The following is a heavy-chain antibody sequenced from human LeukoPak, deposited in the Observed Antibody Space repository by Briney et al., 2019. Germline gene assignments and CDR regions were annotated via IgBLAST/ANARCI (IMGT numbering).Heavy chain of an antibody. Sequence: PSETLSLTCAVYGGSFSGYYRSWIRQPPGKGLEWIGEINHSGSTNYNPSLKSRVTISVDMSKNQFSLKLSSVTAADTAVYYCARGYDSSGYYVDYWGQGTLVTVSS. CDR2: INHSGST. J-gene: IGHJ4*02. CDR1: GGSFSGYY. D-gene: IGHD3-22*01. V-gene: IGHV4-34*01. CDR3: ARGYDSSGYYVDY.